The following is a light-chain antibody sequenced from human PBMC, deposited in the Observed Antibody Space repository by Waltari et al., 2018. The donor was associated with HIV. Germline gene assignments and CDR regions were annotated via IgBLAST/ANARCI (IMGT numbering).Light chain of an antibody. J-gene: IGKJ2*01. Sequence: DIVMTQSPASLAVSLGERATINCKSSQSVLYSSNNQHYLAWFQQKPEQHPKVLIYWASTRESGVPDRFSGSGSGTDFTLTISSLQAEDVAVYYCQHYYTPPYSFGQGTKLEIK. V-gene: IGKV4-1*01. CDR1: QSVLYSSNNQHY. CDR3: QHYYTPPYS. CDR2: WAS.